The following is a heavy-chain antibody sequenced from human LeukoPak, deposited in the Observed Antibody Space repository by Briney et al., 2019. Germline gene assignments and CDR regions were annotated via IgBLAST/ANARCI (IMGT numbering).Heavy chain of an antibody. CDR1: GFTFSNYG. Sequence: PGGSLRLSCAASGFTFSNYGMTWVRQAPGKGLEWVSVIGGSGGGTYYADSVRGRFTVSRDNSNNTMFLQMNSLGVEDTAIYYCARGRSWFAPWGQGTLVTVSS. CDR3: ARGRSWFAP. CDR2: IGGSGGGT. V-gene: IGHV3-23*01. J-gene: IGHJ5*02.